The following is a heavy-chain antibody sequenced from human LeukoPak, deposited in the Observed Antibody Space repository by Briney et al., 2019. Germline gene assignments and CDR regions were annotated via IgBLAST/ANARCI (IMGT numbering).Heavy chain of an antibody. CDR2: IYYSGST. CDR3: ARQRAYYYYMDV. V-gene: IGHV4-39*01. CDR1: GGSISSSSYY. J-gene: IGHJ6*03. Sequence: SETLSLTCTVSGGSISSSSYYWGWIRQPPGKGLEWIGSIYYSGSTYYNPPLKSRVTISVDTSKNQFSLKLSSVTAADTAVYYCARQRAYYYYMDVWGKGTTVTVSS.